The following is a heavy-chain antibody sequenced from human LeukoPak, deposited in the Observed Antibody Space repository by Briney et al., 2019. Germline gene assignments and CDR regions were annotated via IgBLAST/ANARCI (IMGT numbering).Heavy chain of an antibody. J-gene: IGHJ4*02. Sequence: PGGSLRLSCAASGFTFSSYAMNWVRQPLGKGREWVSVISISGGSANYGDSVKGRFTVSRDNSKSTLYLQMNSLRVEDTAIYYCAKAKDYYGSGSYPDYWGQGTLVTVSS. CDR2: ISISGGSA. V-gene: IGHV3-23*01. D-gene: IGHD3-10*01. CDR3: AKAKDYYGSGSYPDY. CDR1: GFTFSSYA.